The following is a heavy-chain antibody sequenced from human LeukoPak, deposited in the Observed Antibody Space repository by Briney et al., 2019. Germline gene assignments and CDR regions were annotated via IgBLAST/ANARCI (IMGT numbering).Heavy chain of an antibody. D-gene: IGHD3-9*01. V-gene: IGHV3-74*01. J-gene: IGHJ6*02. Sequence: PGGSLRLSCVVSGFTFRDYWMPWVRQAPGKGLVWVSRIYGDGSGTAYADSVKGRFTISRDNAKNTLYLQVNSLRAEDTAVFYCAREPLKYFDSYYGLDVWGQGTTVTVSS. CDR3: AREPLKYFDSYYGLDV. CDR2: IYGDGSGT. CDR1: GFTFRDYW.